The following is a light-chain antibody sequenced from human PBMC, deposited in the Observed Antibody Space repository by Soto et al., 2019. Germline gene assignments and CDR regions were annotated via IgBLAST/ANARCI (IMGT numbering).Light chain of an antibody. J-gene: IGKJ4*02. CDR1: QDIVTY. CDR3: QHYTLSSGP. V-gene: IGKV1-5*01. Sequence: IHMTQSPSTVSASVGESVTISCRASQDIVTYLAWYQQKPGKAPKLLIFDASTLQSGVSPRFRGSGSGSVFSLTISNLQPDDVGVYFCQHYTLSSGPFGGGTRVET. CDR2: DAS.